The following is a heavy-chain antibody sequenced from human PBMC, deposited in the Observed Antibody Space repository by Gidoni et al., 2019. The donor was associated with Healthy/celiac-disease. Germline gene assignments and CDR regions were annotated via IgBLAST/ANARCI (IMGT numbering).Heavy chain of an antibody. D-gene: IGHD6-6*01. CDR3: IAAQYYFDY. V-gene: IGHV4-39*01. J-gene: IGHJ4*02. CDR2: IYYSGST. CDR1: GGSISSSSYY. Sequence: QLQLQESGPGLAKPSETLSLPCTVPGGSISSSSYYWGWLRQPPGKGLEWIGSIYYSGSTYYNPSLKSRVTISVDTSKNQFSLKLSSVTAADTAVYYCIAAQYYFDYWGQGTLVTVSS.